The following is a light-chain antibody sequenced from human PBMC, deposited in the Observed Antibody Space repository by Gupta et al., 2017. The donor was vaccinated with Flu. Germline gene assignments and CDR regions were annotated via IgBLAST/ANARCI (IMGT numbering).Light chain of an antibody. CDR2: EVD. CDR1: SSDVGAYNY. V-gene: IGLV2-14*01. CDR3: SSYSGSSTL. J-gene: IGLJ2*01. Sequence: GQSITISCTGTSSDVGAYNYVAWYQQHPGKAPKLIIFEVDNRPSGVSNRFSGSKSGNTASLTISGLQDEDEALYYCSSYSGSSTLFGGGTKLTVL.